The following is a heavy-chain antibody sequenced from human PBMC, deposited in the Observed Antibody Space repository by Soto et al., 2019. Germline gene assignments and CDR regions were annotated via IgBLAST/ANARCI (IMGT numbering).Heavy chain of an antibody. D-gene: IGHD2-15*01. J-gene: IGHJ4*02. CDR1: GYTFTSYA. V-gene: IGHV1-3*01. CDR2: INAGNGNT. Sequence: ASVKVSCKASGYTFTSYAMHWVRQAPGQRLEWMGWINAGNGNTKYAQKFQGRVTMTRDTSISTAYMELSSPRSEDTAVYYCARGTYCSGGSCSWRENDYWGQGTLVTVSS. CDR3: ARGTYCSGGSCSWRENDY.